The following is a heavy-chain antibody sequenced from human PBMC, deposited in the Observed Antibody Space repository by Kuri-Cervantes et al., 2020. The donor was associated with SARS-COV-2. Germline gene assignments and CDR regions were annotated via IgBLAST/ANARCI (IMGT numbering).Heavy chain of an antibody. D-gene: IGHD3-9*01. V-gene: IGHV3-20*04. CDR1: GFTFDDYG. CDR2: INWNGGST. J-gene: IGHJ6*03. CDR3: ARDGKYYDILTGYFSPPYYYYYYYMDV. Sequence: GGSLRLSCAASGFTFDDYGMSWVRQAPGKGLEWVSGINWNGGSTGYADSVKGRFTISRDNAKNSLYLQMNSLRAEDTAVYYCARDGKYYDILTGYFSPPYYYYYYYMDVWGKGTTVTVSS.